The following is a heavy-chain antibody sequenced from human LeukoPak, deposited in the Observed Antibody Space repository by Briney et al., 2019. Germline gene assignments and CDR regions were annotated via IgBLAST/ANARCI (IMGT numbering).Heavy chain of an antibody. V-gene: IGHV3-23*01. Sequence: GGSLRLSCAASGITFNTYGMTWVRQAPGKGLEWVSAISGSGGSTYYADSVKGRFTISRDNSKNTLFLQMNSLRAEDTAVYYCAKDLGGTFTKVREGAFDIWGQGTMVTVSS. D-gene: IGHD3-10*01. J-gene: IGHJ3*02. CDR3: AKDLGGTFTKVREGAFDI. CDR1: GITFNTYG. CDR2: ISGSGGST.